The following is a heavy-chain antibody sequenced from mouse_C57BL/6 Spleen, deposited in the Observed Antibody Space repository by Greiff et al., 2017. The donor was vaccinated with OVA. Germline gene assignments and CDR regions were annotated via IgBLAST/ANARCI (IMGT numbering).Heavy chain of an antibody. Sequence: QVQLQQPGAELVRPGSSVKLSCKASGYTFTSYWMHWVKQRPIQGLEWIGNIDPSDSETHYNQKFKDKATLTVDKSSSTAYMQLSSLTSEDSAVYYCARRYYGSSLGFDYWGKGTTLTVSS. D-gene: IGHD1-1*01. CDR3: ARRYYGSSLGFDY. V-gene: IGHV1-52*01. CDR1: GYTFTSYW. J-gene: IGHJ2*01. CDR2: IDPSDSET.